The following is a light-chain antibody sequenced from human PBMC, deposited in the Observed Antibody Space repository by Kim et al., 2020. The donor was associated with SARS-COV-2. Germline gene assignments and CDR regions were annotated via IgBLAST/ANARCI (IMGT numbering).Light chain of an antibody. V-gene: IGLV6-57*01. Sequence: GMTVTISCTRSSGTVGSNYVQWYQQRPGTSPTTVIFEDDQSPSGVPDRFSGSIDTSSHSASLTISGLKTEDEAVYFCQTYDSGSPVFGGGTVLTVL. CDR1: SGTVGSNY. CDR3: QTYDSGSPV. CDR2: EDD. J-gene: IGLJ3*02.